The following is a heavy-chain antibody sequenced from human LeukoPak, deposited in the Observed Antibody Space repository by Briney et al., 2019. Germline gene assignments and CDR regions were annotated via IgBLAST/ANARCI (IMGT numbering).Heavy chain of an antibody. J-gene: IGHJ4*02. CDR1: GGSISSSNW. CDR3: ARLGSSPPPDY. CDR2: IYHSGST. D-gene: IGHD6-13*01. V-gene: IGHV4-4*02. Sequence: SETLSLTCAVSGGSISSSNWWSWVRQPPGKGLEWIGEIYHSGSTNYNPSLKSRVTISADKSKNQFSLKLSSVTAADTAVYYCARLGSSPPPDYWGQGTLVTVSS.